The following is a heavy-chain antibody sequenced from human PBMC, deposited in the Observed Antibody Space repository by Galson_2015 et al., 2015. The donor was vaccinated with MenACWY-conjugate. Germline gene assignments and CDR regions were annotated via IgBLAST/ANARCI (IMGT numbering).Heavy chain of an antibody. V-gene: IGHV3-53*01. D-gene: IGHD3-10*02. CDR2: IYSGGNT. Sequence: GKGLEWVSIIYSGGNTYYADSVKGRFTISRDNSKNTLYLQMNSLRAEDTAVYYCAKGPLTSVRGAGHCDSWGQGTLVTVSA. CDR3: AKGPLTSVRGAGHCDS. J-gene: IGHJ4*02.